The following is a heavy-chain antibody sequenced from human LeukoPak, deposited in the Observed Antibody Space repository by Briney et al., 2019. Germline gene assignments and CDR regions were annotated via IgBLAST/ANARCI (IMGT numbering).Heavy chain of an antibody. CDR1: GGSISSSPYY. CDR3: ARHASVDGNWPRPLDY. V-gene: IGHV4-39*01. Sequence: PSETLSLTCTVSGGSISSSPYYWGWIRQPPGKGLEWIGNIYYSGSTYYNPSLKTRVTISVDTSKNQFSLKLTSVTAADTAVYHCARHASVDGNWPRPLDYWGQGSLVTVSS. D-gene: IGHD6-19*01. J-gene: IGHJ4*02. CDR2: IYYSGST.